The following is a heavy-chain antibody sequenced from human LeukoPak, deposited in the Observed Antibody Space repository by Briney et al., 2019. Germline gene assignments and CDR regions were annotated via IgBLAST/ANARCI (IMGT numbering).Heavy chain of an antibody. CDR3: ASSTAMVPGDY. J-gene: IGHJ4*02. V-gene: IGHV3-33*01. D-gene: IGHD5-18*01. CDR2: IWYDGSNK. CDR1: GFTLSSYG. Sequence: PGGSLRLSCAASGFTLSSYGMHWVRQAPGKGLEWVAVIWYDGSNKYYADSVKGRFTISRDNSKNTLYLQMNSLRAEDTAVYYCASSTAMVPGDYWGQGTLVTVSS.